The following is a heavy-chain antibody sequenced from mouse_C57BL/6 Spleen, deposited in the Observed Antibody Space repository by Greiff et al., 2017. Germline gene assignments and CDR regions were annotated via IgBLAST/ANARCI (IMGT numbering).Heavy chain of an antibody. CDR3: ARGGYDRVYYFDY. V-gene: IGHV1-53*01. Sequence: QVQLQQPGTELVKPGASVKLSCKASGYTFTSYWMHWVKQRPGQGLEWIGNINPSNGGTNYNEKFKSKATLTVDKSSGTAYMQLSSLTSEDSAVYYCARGGYDRVYYFDYWGQGTTLTVSS. D-gene: IGHD2-14*01. CDR2: INPSNGGT. J-gene: IGHJ2*01. CDR1: GYTFTSYW.